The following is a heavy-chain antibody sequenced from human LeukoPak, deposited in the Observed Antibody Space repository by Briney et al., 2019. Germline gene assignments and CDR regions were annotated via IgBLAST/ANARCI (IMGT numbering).Heavy chain of an antibody. V-gene: IGHV4-39*07. CDR3: ARVSWDCSGGSCYSVDP. D-gene: IGHD2-15*01. CDR1: GGSISSSSYY. J-gene: IGHJ5*02. Sequence: SETLSLTCTVSGGSISSSSYYWGWIRQPPGKGLEWIGSIYYSGSTYYNPSLKSRVTISVDTSKNQFSLKLSSVTAADTAVYYCARVSWDCSGGSCYSVDPWGQGTLVTVSS. CDR2: IYYSGST.